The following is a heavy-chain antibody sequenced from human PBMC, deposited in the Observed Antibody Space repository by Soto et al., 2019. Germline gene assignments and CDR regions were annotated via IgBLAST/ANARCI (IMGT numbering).Heavy chain of an antibody. J-gene: IGHJ4*02. Sequence: SETLSLTCAVYGGSFSGYYWTWIRQPPGTGLEWIGEINHSGSTNYNPSLKSRVTISVDTSKNSLYLQMNSLRDEDTAVYYCARDILVGVVISHWDYWGQGTLVTVSS. CDR3: ARDILVGVVISHWDY. V-gene: IGHV4-34*01. D-gene: IGHD3-3*01. CDR2: INHSGST. CDR1: GGSFSGYY.